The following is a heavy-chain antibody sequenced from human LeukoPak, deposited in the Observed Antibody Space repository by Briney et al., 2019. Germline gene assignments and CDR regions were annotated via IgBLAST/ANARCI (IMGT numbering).Heavy chain of an antibody. CDR1: GFTFSSYW. CDR2: IKQDGSEK. Sequence: GGSLRLSCAASGFTFSSYWMSWVRQAPGKGLEWVANIKQDGSEKYYVDSVKGRFTISRDNAKNSLYLQMNSLRAEDTAVHYCARDLGVADDAFDIWGQGTMVTVSS. D-gene: IGHD2-15*01. CDR3: ARDLGVADDAFDI. V-gene: IGHV3-7*01. J-gene: IGHJ3*02.